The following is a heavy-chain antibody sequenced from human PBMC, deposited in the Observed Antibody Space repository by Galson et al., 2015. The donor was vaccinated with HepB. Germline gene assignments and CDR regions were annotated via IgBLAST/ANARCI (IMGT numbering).Heavy chain of an antibody. V-gene: IGHV1-8*01. J-gene: IGHJ3*02. CDR1: GYTFTSYD. D-gene: IGHD2-2*01. Sequence: SVKVSCKASGYTFTSYDINWVRQATGQGLEWMGWMNPNSGNTGYAQKFQGRVTMTRNTSISTAYMELSSLRSEDTAVYYCARVSRTSCYGLCDAFDIWGQGTMVTVSS. CDR3: ARVSRTSCYGLCDAFDI. CDR2: MNPNSGNT.